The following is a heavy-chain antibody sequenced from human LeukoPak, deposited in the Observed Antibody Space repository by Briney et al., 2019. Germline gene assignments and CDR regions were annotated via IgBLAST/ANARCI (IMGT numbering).Heavy chain of an antibody. D-gene: IGHD2-2*01. Sequence: GGSLRLSCTASGFTFSSYAMSWVRQAPGKGLEWVSAISGSGYADSVKGRFTISRDNSKNTLYLQMNSLRAEDTAVYYCAKSGSSCSSTSCYAGVFDDYWGQGTLVTVSS. CDR3: AKSGSSCSSTSCYAGVFDDY. CDR1: GFTFSSYA. J-gene: IGHJ4*02. CDR2: ISGSG. V-gene: IGHV3-23*01.